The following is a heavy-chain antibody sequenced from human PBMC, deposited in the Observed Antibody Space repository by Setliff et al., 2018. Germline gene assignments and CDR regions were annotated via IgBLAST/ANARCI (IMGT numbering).Heavy chain of an antibody. J-gene: IGHJ3*02. Sequence: SETLSLTCAVYGGSFSGYYWSWIRQPPGKRLEWIGEIIHSGSTNYNPSLKSRVTISMDTSKNQFSLKVSSVTAADTAVYYCARKEITALSGALDMWGQGTMVTVSS. V-gene: IGHV4-34*12. CDR1: GGSFSGYY. CDR2: IIHSGST. D-gene: IGHD1-26*01. CDR3: ARKEITALSGALDM.